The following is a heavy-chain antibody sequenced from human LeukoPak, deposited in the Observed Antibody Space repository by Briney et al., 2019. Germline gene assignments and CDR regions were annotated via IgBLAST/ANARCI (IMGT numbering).Heavy chain of an antibody. CDR2: IIPIFGTA. J-gene: IGHJ6*03. V-gene: IGHV1-69*06. CDR1: GGTFSSYA. CDR3: TRGSIAYYYMDV. D-gene: IGHD3-22*01. Sequence: SVKVSCKASGGTFSSYAISWVRQAPGQGLEWMGGIIPIFGTANYAQKFQGRVTITADKSTSTAYMELSSLRSEDTAVYYCTRGSIAYYYMDVWGKGTTVTISS.